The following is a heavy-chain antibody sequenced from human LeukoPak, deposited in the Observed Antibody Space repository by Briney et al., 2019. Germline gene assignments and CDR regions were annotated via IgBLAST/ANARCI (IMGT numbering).Heavy chain of an antibody. Sequence: PSETLSLTCAAYGGSFSGYYLSWIRQPPGKGLEWTGEINHSGSTTYNPALKSRLTTSSGTTKNHSLYQLSSVTAADTAVYYCARGHYDFWSGRPNWFDPWGQGTLVTVSS. CDR3: ARGHYDFWSGRPNWFDP. CDR1: GGSFSGYY. V-gene: IGHV4-34*01. CDR2: INHSGST. D-gene: IGHD3-3*01. J-gene: IGHJ5*02.